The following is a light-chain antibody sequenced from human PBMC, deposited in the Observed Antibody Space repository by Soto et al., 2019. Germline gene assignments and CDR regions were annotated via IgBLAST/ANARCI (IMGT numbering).Light chain of an antibody. CDR3: QQRSNWPLT. J-gene: IGKJ4*01. V-gene: IGKV3-11*01. CDR1: QSVTSF. Sequence: EIVLTQSPATLSLSPGERATLSCRVSQSVTSFLAWYQQKPGQAPRLLIYDASNRATGIPARFSGSGSGTDFTLTISSLEPEDFAVYDCQQRSNWPLTFGGGTKVETK. CDR2: DAS.